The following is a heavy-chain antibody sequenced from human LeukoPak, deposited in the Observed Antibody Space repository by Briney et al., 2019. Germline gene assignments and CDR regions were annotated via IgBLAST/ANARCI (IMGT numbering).Heavy chain of an antibody. CDR1: GFTFSSYS. D-gene: IGHD3-3*01. J-gene: IGHJ5*02. V-gene: IGHV3-21*01. Sequence: GLLRLSCAASGFTFSSYSMNCVRQAPGKGLEWVSSISSSSYIYYADSVKGRFTISRDNAKNSLYLQMKRLRAEETAVYYCARDLSDFGVKNENWFDPWGQGTLVTVSS. CDR2: ISSSSYI. CDR3: ARDLSDFGVKNENWFDP.